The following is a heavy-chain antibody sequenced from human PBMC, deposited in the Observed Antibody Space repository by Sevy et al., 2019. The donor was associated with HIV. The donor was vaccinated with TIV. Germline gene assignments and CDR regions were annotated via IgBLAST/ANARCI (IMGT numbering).Heavy chain of an antibody. CDR2: IYWDDDK. V-gene: IGHV2-5*02. CDR1: GFSLSTTAVG. Sequence: SGPTLVNPTQTLTLTCTFSGFSLSTTAVGVGWIRQPPGKALEWLALIYWDDDKRYSPSLRSRLTITKDTSKNQVILTMTNMDPVDTATYFCAHYLYGDYVDRFDPWGQGTLVTVSS. D-gene: IGHD4-17*01. CDR3: AHYLYGDYVDRFDP. J-gene: IGHJ5*02.